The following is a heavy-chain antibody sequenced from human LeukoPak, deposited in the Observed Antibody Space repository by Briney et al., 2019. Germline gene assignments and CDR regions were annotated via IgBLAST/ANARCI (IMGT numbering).Heavy chain of an antibody. Sequence: GGSLRLSCAASGFRFSNYEMNWVRQAPGKGLEWVSHISSSGSIIFYADSVKGRFTTSRDNAKNSLYLQMNSLRAEDTSVYYCAGRLSSDYYYMDVWGKGTTVTVSS. J-gene: IGHJ6*03. CDR3: AGRLSSDYYYMDV. V-gene: IGHV3-48*03. CDR1: GFRFSNYE. CDR2: ISSSGSII.